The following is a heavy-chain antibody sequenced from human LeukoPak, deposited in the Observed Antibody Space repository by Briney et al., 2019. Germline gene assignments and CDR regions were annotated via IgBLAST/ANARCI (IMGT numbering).Heavy chain of an antibody. CDR2: INAANGNT. V-gene: IGHV1-3*01. Sequence: GASVTVSCTASGYTFTSYAMHWVRQAPGQRLEWMGWINAANGNTQYSQKFQGRVTITRDTSANIAYMELSSLRSEDTAVYYCARGAPIRVAVAATFDPWGQGTLVTVSS. J-gene: IGHJ5*02. CDR3: ARGAPIRVAVAATFDP. D-gene: IGHD6-19*01. CDR1: GYTFTSYA.